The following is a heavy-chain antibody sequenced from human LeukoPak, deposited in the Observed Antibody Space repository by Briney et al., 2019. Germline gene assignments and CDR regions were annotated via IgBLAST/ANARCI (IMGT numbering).Heavy chain of an antibody. V-gene: IGHV3-23*01. J-gene: IGHJ4*02. CDR1: GFTFSSFG. Sequence: GGSLRLSCAASGFTFSSFGMSWVRQAPGKGLEWVSGISGNGRSTYYADSVKGRFTISRDNSRNTLYLQMNSLRAEDTAVYYCAKDFDDYGDYAFDYWGQGTLVTVSS. CDR2: ISGNGRST. D-gene: IGHD4-17*01. CDR3: AKDFDDYGDYAFDY.